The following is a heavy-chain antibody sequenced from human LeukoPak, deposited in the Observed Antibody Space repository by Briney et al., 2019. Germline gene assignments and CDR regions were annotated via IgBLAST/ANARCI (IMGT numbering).Heavy chain of an antibody. Sequence: GGSLRLSCAASGFTLSSYWMHWVRQAPRQGLVWVSCIGGDGSRTEYADSVKGRFTISRDNTRNTLYLQMDGLRAEDTAVYYCTRDWRNKGLDVWGQGTTVTVSS. CDR3: TRDWRNKGLDV. D-gene: IGHD1/OR15-1a*01. CDR2: IGGDGSRT. CDR1: GFTLSSYW. V-gene: IGHV3-74*03. J-gene: IGHJ6*02.